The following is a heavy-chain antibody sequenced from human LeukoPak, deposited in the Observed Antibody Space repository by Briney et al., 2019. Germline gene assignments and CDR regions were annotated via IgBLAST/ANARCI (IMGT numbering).Heavy chain of an antibody. CDR3: ARVPLLWFGEFAYYYYGMDV. CDR1: GFTFRSYS. Sequence: GGSLRLSCAASGFTFRSYSMNWVRQAPGKGLEWVSSISSSSSYIYYADSVKGRFTISRDNAKNSLYLQMNSLRAEDTAVYYCARVPLLWFGEFAYYYYGMDVWGQGTTVTVSS. D-gene: IGHD3-10*01. J-gene: IGHJ6*02. V-gene: IGHV3-21*01. CDR2: ISSSSSYI.